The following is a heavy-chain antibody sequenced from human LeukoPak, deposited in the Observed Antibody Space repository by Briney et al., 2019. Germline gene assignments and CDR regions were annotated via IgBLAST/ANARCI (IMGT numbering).Heavy chain of an antibody. CDR3: ARRPGIFDI. J-gene: IGHJ3*02. CDR2: IYYNGST. CDR1: GGSISSGGYY. V-gene: IGHV4-31*03. Sequence: SETLSLTCSVSGGSISSGGYYWSWIRQHPGKGLEWIGYIYYNGSTFYNPSLKSRVTISLDTSKNQFSLKLRSVTAADTAVLYCARRPGIFDIWGHGTMVTVSS. D-gene: IGHD6-13*01.